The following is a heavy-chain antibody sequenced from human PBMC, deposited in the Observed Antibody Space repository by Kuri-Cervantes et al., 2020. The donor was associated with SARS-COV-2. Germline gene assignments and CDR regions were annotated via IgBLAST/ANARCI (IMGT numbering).Heavy chain of an antibody. V-gene: IGHV3-21*01. CDR2: ITSSSSYI. D-gene: IGHD1-7*01. Sequence: GGSLRLSCAGSGFSFSKYDMNWVRQAPGKGLEWVSSITSSSSYIYYADSVKGRLTISRDNANNSLYLQMNSLRAEDTAVYYCARGFELLQYFDLWGRGTLVTVSS. J-gene: IGHJ2*01. CDR3: ARGFELLQYFDL. CDR1: GFSFSKYD.